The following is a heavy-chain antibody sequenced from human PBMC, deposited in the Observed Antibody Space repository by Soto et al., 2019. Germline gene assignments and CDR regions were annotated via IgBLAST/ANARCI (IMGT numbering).Heavy chain of an antibody. CDR2: ISSSGSTT. CDR3: ARVRGDSSGSYYFDY. J-gene: IGHJ4*02. V-gene: IGHV3-11*01. CDR1: GFSLSDYY. D-gene: IGHD3-22*01. Sequence: PGGSLRLSCAASGFSLSDYYMSWIRQAPGEGLEWVSYISSSGSTTHYADSVKGRFTISKDNAKNSVYLQMNSLRAEDTAVYYCARVRGDSSGSYYFDYWGQGTLVTVSS.